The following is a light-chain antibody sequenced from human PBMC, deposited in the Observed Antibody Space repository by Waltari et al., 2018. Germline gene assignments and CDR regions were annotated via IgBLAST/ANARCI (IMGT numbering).Light chain of an antibody. CDR3: QNHERLPAV. J-gene: IGKJ1*01. CDR1: QSISRF. CDR2: AAS. V-gene: IGKV3-20*01. Sequence: EIVLTHSPGTLSLSPGERATLSCRASQSISRFLAWYQQTPGQAPRLLIYAASNRATGIPDRFSGSGSGTDFSLTISRLEPEDFAVYFCQNHERLPAVFGQGTKVEIK.